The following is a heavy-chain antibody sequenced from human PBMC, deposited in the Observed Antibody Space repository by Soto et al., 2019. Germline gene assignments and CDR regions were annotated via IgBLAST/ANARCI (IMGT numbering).Heavy chain of an antibody. CDR3: ARDAGGRGNGAFDI. D-gene: IGHD3-16*01. J-gene: IGHJ3*02. Sequence: PSETLSLTCTVSGGSINTYYWSWMRQPPGKGLEWIGYIYYSGSTNSNPSLKSRVTISEDTSKNQLSLKLSSVTAADTAVYYCARDAGGRGNGAFDIWGQRTMVTVSS. CDR1: GGSINTYY. V-gene: IGHV4-59*01. CDR2: IYYSGST.